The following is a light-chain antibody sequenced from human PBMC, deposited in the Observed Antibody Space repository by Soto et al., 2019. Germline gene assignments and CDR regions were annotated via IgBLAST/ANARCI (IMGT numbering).Light chain of an antibody. CDR3: MQALQTPT. CDR2: LTS. CDR1: RTIAGN. J-gene: IGKJ1*01. V-gene: IGKV3D-15*01. Sequence: EVVMTQSPGTLSASPGERATLSCRASRTIAGNVAWYQQKPGQAPRLLIFLTSTRAIGVPDRFSGGGSGTEFTLTISRVEAEDVGVYYCMQALQTPTFGQGTKVEIK.